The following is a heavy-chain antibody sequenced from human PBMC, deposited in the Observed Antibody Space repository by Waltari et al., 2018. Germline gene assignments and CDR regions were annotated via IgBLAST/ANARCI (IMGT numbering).Heavy chain of an antibody. V-gene: IGHV1-69*01. Sequence: QVQLVQSGAEVKNPGSTLKVSCKTSGGAFSTYAISWVRQAPGQGLEWMGIIPISGTADYSQKFQGRITITADESTSTAYMELSGLKSDDTAVYYCVTFGGNSNWFDPWGQGTLVTVSS. CDR2: IIPISGTA. CDR3: VTFGGNSNWFDP. CDR1: GGAFSTYA. D-gene: IGHD1-7*01. J-gene: IGHJ5*02.